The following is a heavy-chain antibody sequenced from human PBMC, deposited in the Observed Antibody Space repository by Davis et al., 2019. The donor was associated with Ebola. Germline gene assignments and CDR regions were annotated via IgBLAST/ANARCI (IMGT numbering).Heavy chain of an antibody. Sequence: ASVKVSCKVSGYTLTELSMHWVRQAPGKGLEWMGGFDPEDGETIYAQKFQGRVTMTEDTSTDTAYMELSSLRSEDTAVYYCASNQYCTNGVCYTRAYDMDVWGKGTTVTVSS. CDR2: FDPEDGET. J-gene: IGHJ6*04. CDR3: ASNQYCTNGVCYTRAYDMDV. D-gene: IGHD2-8*01. V-gene: IGHV1-24*01. CDR1: GYTLTELS.